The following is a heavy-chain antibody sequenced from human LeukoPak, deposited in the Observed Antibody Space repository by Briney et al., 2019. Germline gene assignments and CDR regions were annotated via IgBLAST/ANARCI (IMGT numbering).Heavy chain of an antibody. CDR1: GFTFSSYG. CDR3: ARDSSDHALERRDFGY. D-gene: IGHD1-1*01. CDR2: IWYDGSNK. V-gene: IGHV3-33*01. J-gene: IGHJ4*02. Sequence: PGGSLRLSCAASGFTFSSYGMHWVRQAPGKGLEWVAVIWYDGSNKYYADSVKGRFTISRDNSKNTLYLQMNSLRAEDTAVYYCARDSSDHALERRDFGYWGQGTLVTVSS.